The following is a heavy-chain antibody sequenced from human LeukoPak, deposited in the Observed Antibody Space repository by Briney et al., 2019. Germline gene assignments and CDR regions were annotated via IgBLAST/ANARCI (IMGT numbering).Heavy chain of an antibody. J-gene: IGHJ4*02. CDR1: GFTFSSYA. D-gene: IGHD3-22*01. CDR2: ISGSGGST. CDR3: AKGLGSSGYYYSPFDS. V-gene: IGHV3-23*01. Sequence: GASLRLSCAASGFTFSSYAMSWVRQAPGKGLELVSDISGSGGSTYYADSVKGRFTISRDNSKNTLYLQMNSLRADDTAVYYCAKGLGSSGYYYSPFDSWGQGTLVTVSS.